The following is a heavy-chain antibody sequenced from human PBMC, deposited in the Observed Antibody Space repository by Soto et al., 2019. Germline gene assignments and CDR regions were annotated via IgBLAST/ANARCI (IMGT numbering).Heavy chain of an antibody. CDR2: ISPSGGST. Sequence: QVQVVQSGAEVKKPGASVKVSCKTSGYTFTNNYLHWVRQAPGQGLEWMGIISPSGGSTRYPQEFEGRVTMTTDTSTSTVYMELGSLTSEDTAVYYCARASGALDVWGQGTMVTVSS. CDR3: ARASGALDV. J-gene: IGHJ3*01. D-gene: IGHD3-10*01. CDR1: GYTFTNNY. V-gene: IGHV1-46*03.